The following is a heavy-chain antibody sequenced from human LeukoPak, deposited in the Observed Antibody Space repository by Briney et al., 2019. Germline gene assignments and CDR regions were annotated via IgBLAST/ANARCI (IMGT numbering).Heavy chain of an antibody. D-gene: IGHD6-13*01. Sequence: PGGSLRLACAASRCTFNNAWMYWVRQAPGKGLEWVSSISSSSSYIYYADSVKGRFTISRDNAKNSLYLQMNSLRAEDTAVYYCARDRTSHLSSSWWTDAFDIWGQGTMVTVSS. V-gene: IGHV3-21*01. CDR1: RCTFNNAW. J-gene: IGHJ3*02. CDR2: ISSSSSYI. CDR3: ARDRTSHLSSSWWTDAFDI.